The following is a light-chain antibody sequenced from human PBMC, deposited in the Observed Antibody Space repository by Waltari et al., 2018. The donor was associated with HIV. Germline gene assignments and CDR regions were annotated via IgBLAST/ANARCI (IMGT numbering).Light chain of an antibody. CDR2: WAS. CDR3: QQYYSPPWS. J-gene: IGKJ1*01. V-gene: IGKV4-1*01. Sequence: DIVMTQSPDSLAVSLGERATINCKSSQRVLYSSNNKNYLTWYQQKPGQPPKLLISWASTRESGVPDRFSGSGSGTDFTLTISSLQAEDVAVYYCQQYYSPPWSFGQGTKVEIK. CDR1: QRVLYSSNNKNY.